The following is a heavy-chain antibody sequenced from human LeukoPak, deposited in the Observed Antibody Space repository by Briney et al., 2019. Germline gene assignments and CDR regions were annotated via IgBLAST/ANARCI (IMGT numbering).Heavy chain of an antibody. CDR2: ISWNSGTI. D-gene: IGHD3-10*01. CDR3: ARDVSSGGAFDI. Sequence: GGSLRLSCAASGFTFDDYAMHWVRQAPGKGLEWVSVISWNSGTIGYADSVKGRFTMSRANAKNSLCLQMNSLRAEDTAVYYCARDVSSGGAFDIWGQGTMVTVSS. V-gene: IGHV3-9*01. J-gene: IGHJ3*02. CDR1: GFTFDDYA.